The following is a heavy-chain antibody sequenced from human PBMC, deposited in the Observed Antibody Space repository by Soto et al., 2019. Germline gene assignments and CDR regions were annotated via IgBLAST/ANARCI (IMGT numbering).Heavy chain of an antibody. D-gene: IGHD3-9*01. V-gene: IGHV4-39*07. CDR3: ARVDILTGYYTGVFDY. Sequence: SETLSLTCTVSGGSISSSSYYWGWIRQPPGKGLEWIGSIYYSGSTYYNPSLKSRVTISVDTSKNQFSLKLSSVTAADTAVYYCARVDILTGYYTGVFDYWGQGTLVTVSS. J-gene: IGHJ4*02. CDR1: GGSISSSSYY. CDR2: IYYSGST.